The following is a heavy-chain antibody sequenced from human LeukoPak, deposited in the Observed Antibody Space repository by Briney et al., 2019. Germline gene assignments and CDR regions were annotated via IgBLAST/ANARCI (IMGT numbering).Heavy chain of an antibody. D-gene: IGHD3-10*01. CDR3: ARDRPMVRGVMHYYYYGMDV. Sequence: ASVKVSCKASGYTFTSYGISWVRQAPGQGLEWMGWISAYNGNTNYAQKLQGRVTMTTGTSTSTAYMELRSLRSDDTAVYYCARDRPMVRGVMHYYYYGMDVWGQGTTVTVSS. CDR1: GYTFTSYG. CDR2: ISAYNGNT. V-gene: IGHV1-18*01. J-gene: IGHJ6*02.